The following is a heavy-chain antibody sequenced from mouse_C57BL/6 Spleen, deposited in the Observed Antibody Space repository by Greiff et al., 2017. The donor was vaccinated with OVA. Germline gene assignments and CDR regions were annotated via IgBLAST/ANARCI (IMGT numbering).Heavy chain of an antibody. CDR3: ARDYDYDEGFAY. D-gene: IGHD2-4*01. CDR1: GYTFTSYW. V-gene: IGHV1-50*01. J-gene: IGHJ3*01. Sequence: VQLQQPGAELVKPGASVKLSCKASGYTFTSYWMQWVKQRPGQGLEWIGEIDPSDSYTNYNQKFKGKATLTVDTSSSTAYMQLSSLTSEDSAVYYCARDYDYDEGFAYWGQGTLVTVSA. CDR2: IDPSDSYT.